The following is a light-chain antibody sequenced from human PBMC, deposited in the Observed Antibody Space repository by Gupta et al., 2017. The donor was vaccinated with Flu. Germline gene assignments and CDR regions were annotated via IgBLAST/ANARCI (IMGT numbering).Light chain of an antibody. CDR3: CSYTTAMTYV. J-gene: IGLJ1*01. Sequence: QSALTQPASVSGSPGQSITISCTGTSSDVGAYTLVSWYQQDPGKAPRLIISEVVKRASGVSTRFSASKSGNTASLTISVLQAEDEADYYCCSYTTAMTYVFGPGTKVTVL. V-gene: IGLV2-23*02. CDR2: EVV. CDR1: SSDVGAYTL.